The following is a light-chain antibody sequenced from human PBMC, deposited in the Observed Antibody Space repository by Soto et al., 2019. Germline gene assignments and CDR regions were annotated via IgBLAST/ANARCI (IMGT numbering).Light chain of an antibody. V-gene: IGLV1-40*01. J-gene: IGLJ2*01. Sequence: QSVLTQPPSVSGAPGQRVTISCTGSSSNIGAGYDVHWYQQLPGTAPKLLIYGNSNRPSGVPDRFSGSKSGTSASLAITGLQAEDEADYYGQSYDSSLSGAVFGGGTKGTVL. CDR3: QSYDSSLSGAV. CDR2: GNS. CDR1: SSNIGAGYD.